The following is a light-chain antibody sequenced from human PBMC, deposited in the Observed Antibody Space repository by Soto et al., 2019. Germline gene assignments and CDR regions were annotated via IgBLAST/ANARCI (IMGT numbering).Light chain of an antibody. V-gene: IGLV4-69*01. Sequence: QPVLTQSPSASASLGASVKLTCTLSSGHSNYAIAWHQQQSEKGPRYLMKLNSDGSHSKGDGIPDRFSGSSSGAERYLTISSLPSEDEAYYYCQSWGAGIVVFGGGTKLTVL. CDR1: SGHSNYA. J-gene: IGLJ2*01. CDR2: LNSDGSH. CDR3: QSWGAGIVV.